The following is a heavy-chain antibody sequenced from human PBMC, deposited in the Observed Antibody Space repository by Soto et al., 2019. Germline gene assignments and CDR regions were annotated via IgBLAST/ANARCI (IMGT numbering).Heavy chain of an antibody. CDR3: ARDDEGGSDCDLGY. CDR2: ISSEGNSK. J-gene: IGHJ4*02. D-gene: IGHD1-26*01. CDR1: GFTFSSHY. V-gene: IGHV3-30-3*01. Sequence: QAHLVESGGGVVQPGRSLTLSCAVSGFTFSSHYMHWVRQAPGKGLEWVALISSEGNSKYYADSVKGRFTTSRDNSKNTMYLQMNSLRVEDTAVYYCARDDEGGSDCDLGYWGQGALVTVSS.